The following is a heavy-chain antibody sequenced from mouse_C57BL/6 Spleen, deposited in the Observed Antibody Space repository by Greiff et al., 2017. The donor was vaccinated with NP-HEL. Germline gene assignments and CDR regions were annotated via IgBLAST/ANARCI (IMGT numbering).Heavy chain of an antibody. CDR3: ARGSAQALDY. D-gene: IGHD3-2*02. Sequence: VQLQQSGAELVMPGASVKLSCKASGYTFTSYWMHWVKQRPGQGLEWIGEIDPSDSYTNYNQKFKGKSTLTVDKSSSTAYMQLSSLTSEDSAVYYCARGSAQALDYWGQGTTLTVSS. J-gene: IGHJ2*01. V-gene: IGHV1-69*01. CDR1: GYTFTSYW. CDR2: IDPSDSYT.